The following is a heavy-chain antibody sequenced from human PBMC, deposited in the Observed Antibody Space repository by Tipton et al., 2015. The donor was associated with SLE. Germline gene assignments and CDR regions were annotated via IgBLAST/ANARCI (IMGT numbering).Heavy chain of an antibody. J-gene: IGHJ6*03. CDR3: AKGAPYLDV. Sequence: SLRLSCAASGFTFNDYTMHWVRQAPGKGLEWVSLITWDGGSRYYADSVRGRFTISRDNSKKSLYLQMNSLMTEDTALYYCAKGAPYLDVWGKGTTVIVAS. V-gene: IGHV3-43*01. CDR2: ITWDGGSR. D-gene: IGHD3-16*01. CDR1: GFTFNDYT.